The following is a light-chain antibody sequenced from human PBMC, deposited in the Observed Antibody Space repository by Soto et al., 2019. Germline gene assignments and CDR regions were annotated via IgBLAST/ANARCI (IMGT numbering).Light chain of an antibody. CDR1: QDIRNY. V-gene: IGKV1-33*01. CDR3: QHYYNLPLT. J-gene: IGKJ4*01. Sequence: DIQMTQSPSSLSASVGDRVTISCQASQDIRNYLNWYQQRQGKPPKLLMYDASNLEAGGPSRFSGRGSGTDFTFTINSLQPEDIATYYCQHYYNLPLTFGGGTKVEIK. CDR2: DAS.